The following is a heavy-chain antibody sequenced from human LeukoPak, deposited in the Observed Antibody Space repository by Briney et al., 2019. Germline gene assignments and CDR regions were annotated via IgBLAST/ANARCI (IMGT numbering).Heavy chain of an antibody. Sequence: SETLSLTCAVSGYSISSGYSWGWIRQPPGKGLEWIGSIFHSGITYYNPSLESRVIISIDTSKNQFSLKMNSLTAADTAVYHCARVVWTPDGYWGQGTLVTVSS. J-gene: IGHJ4*02. CDR1: GYSISSGYS. V-gene: IGHV4-38-2*01. D-gene: IGHD3/OR15-3a*01. CDR2: IFHSGIT. CDR3: ARVVWTPDGY.